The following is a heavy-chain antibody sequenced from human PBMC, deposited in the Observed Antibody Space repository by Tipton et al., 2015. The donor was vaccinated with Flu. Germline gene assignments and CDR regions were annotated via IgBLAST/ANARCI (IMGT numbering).Heavy chain of an antibody. CDR2: VYSTGST. J-gene: IGHJ4*02. CDR3: ATTTYFYGSGSHDY. CDR1: GDSVGSDYY. Sequence: LRLSCSVFGDSVGSDYYWGWIRQPPGKGLEWIGNVYSTGSTYYNPSLKSRVTMSVDRSNNQISLKLTSVTAADTAVYYCATTTYFYGSGSHDYWGQGTLVTVSS. V-gene: IGHV4-38-2*01. D-gene: IGHD3-10*01.